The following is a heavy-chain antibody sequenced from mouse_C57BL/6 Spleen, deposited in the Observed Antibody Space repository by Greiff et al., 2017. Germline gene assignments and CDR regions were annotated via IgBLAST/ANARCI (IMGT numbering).Heavy chain of an antibody. J-gene: IGHJ4*01. D-gene: IGHD1-1*01. V-gene: IGHV1-52*01. Sequence: VQLQQPGAELVRPGSSVKLSCKASGYTFTSYWMHWVKQRPIQGLEWIGNIDPSDSETHYNQKFKDKATLTVDKSSSTAYMQLSSLTSEDSAVYYCARWGTTVVDYYAMDYWGQGTSVTVSS. CDR1: GYTFTSYW. CDR3: ARWGTTVVDYYAMDY. CDR2: IDPSDSET.